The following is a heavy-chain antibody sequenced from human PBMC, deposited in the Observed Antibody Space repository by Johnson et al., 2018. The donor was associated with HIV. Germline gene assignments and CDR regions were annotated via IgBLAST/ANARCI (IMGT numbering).Heavy chain of an antibody. J-gene: IGHJ3*02. CDR3: TTDPYGGRRDAFDI. CDR1: GFTFSDYY. V-gene: IGHV3-15*02. CDR2: IKSKTDGGTT. D-gene: IGHD1-26*01. Sequence: EVQLVESGGALVKPGGSLRLSCAASGFTFSDYYMSRIRQAPGKGLEWVGRIKSKTDGGTTDYAAPGKGRFTLSRDDSKNMLHLQMNSLKTEDTAVYYCTTDPYGGRRDAFDIWGQGTMVTVSS.